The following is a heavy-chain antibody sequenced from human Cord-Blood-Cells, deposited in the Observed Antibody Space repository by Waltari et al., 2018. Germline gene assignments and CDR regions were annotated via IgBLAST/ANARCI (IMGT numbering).Heavy chain of an antibody. CDR2: IIPIFGTA. D-gene: IGHD2-2*01. CDR1: GGPFRSYA. J-gene: IGHJ3*02. V-gene: IGHV1-69*01. CDR3: ARVGRDIVVVPAANDAFDI. Sequence: QVQLVQSGAEVKKPGSSVKVSCKASGGPFRSYAVSWVRQAPGPGLEWMGGIIPIFGTANYAQKFQGRVTITADESTSTAYMELSSLRSEDTAVYYCARVGRDIVVVPAANDAFDIWGQGTMVTVSS.